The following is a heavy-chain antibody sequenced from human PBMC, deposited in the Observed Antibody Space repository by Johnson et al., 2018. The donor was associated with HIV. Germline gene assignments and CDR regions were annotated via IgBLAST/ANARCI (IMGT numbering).Heavy chain of an antibody. D-gene: IGHD2-21*01. V-gene: IGHV3-20*04. Sequence: MLLVESGGGVIRPVGSLRLSCAVSGFMFDDYGMTWVRQAPGKGLEWVSGINWNGGRTGYADSVKGRFTISRDNAKNSLYLHMNSLRAEDTALYSCARDMVVAGAFDICGQGTMVTVSS. J-gene: IGHJ3*02. CDR1: GFMFDDYG. CDR2: INWNGGRT. CDR3: ARDMVVAGAFDI.